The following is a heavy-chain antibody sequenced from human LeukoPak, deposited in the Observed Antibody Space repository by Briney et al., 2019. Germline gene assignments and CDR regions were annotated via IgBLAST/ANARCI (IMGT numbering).Heavy chain of an antibody. D-gene: IGHD2-15*01. CDR2: ISERGGRT. CDR3: AKRGVVIGDILVGFHKKAYFFDS. Sequence: GGSLRLSCAVSGFTLSNYGMSWVRQAPGKGLEWVAGISERGGRTNYADSVKGRFTISRDNPQNTLYLQMNSLRAEDTAVYFCAKRGVVIGDILVGFHKKAYFFDSWGEGALVTVSS. V-gene: IGHV3-23*01. J-gene: IGHJ4*02. CDR1: GFTLSNYG.